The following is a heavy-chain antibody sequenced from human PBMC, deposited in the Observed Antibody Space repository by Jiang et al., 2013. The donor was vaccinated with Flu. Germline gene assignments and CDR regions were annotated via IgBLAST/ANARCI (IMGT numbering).Heavy chain of an antibody. Sequence: LLESGGGVVQPGRSLRLSCAASGFTFSSYGMHWVRQAPGKGLEWVAVISYDGSNTYYGDSVKGRFTISRDNSKNTLYLQMNSLRAEDTAVYYCAKGMVVVITDDAFDIWGQGTMVTVSS. D-gene: IGHD3-22*01. CDR3: AKGMVVVITDDAFDI. CDR1: GFTFSSYG. CDR2: ISYDGSNT. V-gene: IGHV3-30*18. J-gene: IGHJ3*02.